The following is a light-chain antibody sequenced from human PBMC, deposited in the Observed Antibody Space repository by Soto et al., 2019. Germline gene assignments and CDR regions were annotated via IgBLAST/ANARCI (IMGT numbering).Light chain of an antibody. CDR1: QSLLLSDGKTY. V-gene: IGKV2D-29*01. J-gene: IGKJ4*01. CDR3: LQSIQLQLT. Sequence: DIVMTQTPLSLSVTPGQPASISCKSSQSLLLSDGKTYLYWDLQKPGQPPQLLIYEASKRFSGVPGRFTGSGLGTDFTLRISRVEAEDVGVYYCLQSIQLQLTFGGGPKVEIK. CDR2: EAS.